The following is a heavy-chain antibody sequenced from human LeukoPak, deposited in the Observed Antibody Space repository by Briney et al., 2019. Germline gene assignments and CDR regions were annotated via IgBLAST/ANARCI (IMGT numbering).Heavy chain of an antibody. CDR3: ARIKGYFDWLLSPDDDAFDI. CDR1: GYTFTSYD. CDR2: MNPNSGNT. D-gene: IGHD3-9*01. Sequence: ASVKVSCKASGYTFTSYDINWVRQATGQGLEWMGWMNPNSGNTGYAQKFQGRVTMTRNTSISTAYMELSSLRSEDTAVYYCARIKGYFDWLLSPDDDAFDIWGQGTMVTVSS. J-gene: IGHJ3*02. V-gene: IGHV1-8*01.